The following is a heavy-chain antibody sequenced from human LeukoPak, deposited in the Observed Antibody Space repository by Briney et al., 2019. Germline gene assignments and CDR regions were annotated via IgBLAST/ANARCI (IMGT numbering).Heavy chain of an antibody. CDR3: ARAGASSGWYGNWFDP. CDR1: GFTFSSYE. Sequence: GGSLRLSCAASGFTFSSYEMNWVRQAPGKGLEWVSYISSSGSTIYYADSVKGRFTISRDNAKNSLYLQMNSLRAEDTAVYYCARAGASSGWYGNWFDPWGQGTLVTVSS. J-gene: IGHJ5*02. D-gene: IGHD6-19*01. V-gene: IGHV3-48*03. CDR2: ISSSGSTI.